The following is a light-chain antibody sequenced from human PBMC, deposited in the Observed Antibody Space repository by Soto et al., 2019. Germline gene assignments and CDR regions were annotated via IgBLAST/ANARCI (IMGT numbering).Light chain of an antibody. J-gene: IGKJ4*01. CDR3: QQYHSYSLT. Sequence: DIQMTQSPSTLSASVGDRVTITCRASQSISSWLAWYQQKPGKAPKLLIYKASSLEGGVLSSFSGSRSATDITLTISSLQPDDFATYYCQQYHSYSLTFGGGTKVDIK. CDR1: QSISSW. CDR2: KAS. V-gene: IGKV1-5*03.